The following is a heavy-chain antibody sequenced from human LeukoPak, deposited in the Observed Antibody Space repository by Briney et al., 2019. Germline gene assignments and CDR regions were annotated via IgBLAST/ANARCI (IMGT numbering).Heavy chain of an antibody. J-gene: IGHJ4*02. CDR1: GGSFSGYY. D-gene: IGHD5-24*01. V-gene: IGHV4-34*01. CDR2: INHSGST. Sequence: PSETLSLTCAVYGGSFSGYYWSWIRQPPGKGLEWIGEINHSGSTNYNPSLMSRVTISVDTSKNQFSLKLSSVTAADTAVYYCARARQGDHHTALEMATMPPVDYWGQGTLVTVSS. CDR3: ARARQGDHHTALEMATMPPVDY.